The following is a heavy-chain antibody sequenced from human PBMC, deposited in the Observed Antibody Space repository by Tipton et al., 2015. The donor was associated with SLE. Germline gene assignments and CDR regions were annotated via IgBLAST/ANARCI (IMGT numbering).Heavy chain of an antibody. CDR3: ARDGKWLPDYYYYGMDV. D-gene: IGHD6-19*01. CDR1: GYTFTSYG. CDR2: ISAYNGNT. J-gene: IGHJ6*02. V-gene: IGHV1-18*01. Sequence: QLVQSGAEVKKPGASVKVSCKASGYTFTSYGINWARQAPGQGLEWMGWISAYNGNTNYAQKLQGRVTMTTDTSTSTAYMELRSLRSDDTAVYYCARDGKWLPDYYYYGMDVWGQGTTVTVSS.